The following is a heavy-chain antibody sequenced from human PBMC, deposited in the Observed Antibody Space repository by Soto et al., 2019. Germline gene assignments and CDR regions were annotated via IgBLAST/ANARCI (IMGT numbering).Heavy chain of an antibody. CDR2: IYYSGST. CDR1: GGSVSSGSYY. V-gene: IGHV4-61*01. J-gene: IGHJ4*02. CDR3: ASHTTWDSMATDY. D-gene: IGHD1-26*01. Sequence: PSETLSLTCTVSGGSVSSGSYYWSWIRQPPGKGLEWIGYIYYSGSTNYNPSLKSRVTISVDTSKNQFSLKVSSVTAADTAVYYCASHTTWDSMATDYWGQGTLVTVSS.